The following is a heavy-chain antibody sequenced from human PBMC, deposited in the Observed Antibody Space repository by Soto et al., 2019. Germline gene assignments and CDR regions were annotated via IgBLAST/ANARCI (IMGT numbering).Heavy chain of an antibody. V-gene: IGHV3-72*01. D-gene: IGHD1-26*01. CDR3: ARSSGSFRRFAY. Sequence: EVQLVESGGGLVQPGGSLRLSCAASGFTFSDHYMDWVRQAPGKGLEWVGRSRNRGNAYTSEYAASVKGRFTIARDDSNNSLYRQMNSLKSEDTAVYYCARSSGSFRRFAYWGQVTLVTVSS. CDR2: SRNRGNAYTS. CDR1: GFTFSDHY. J-gene: IGHJ4*02.